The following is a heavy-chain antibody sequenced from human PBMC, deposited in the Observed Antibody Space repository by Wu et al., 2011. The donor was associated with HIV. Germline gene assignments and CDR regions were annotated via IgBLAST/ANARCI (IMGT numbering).Heavy chain of an antibody. CDR3: ARDEALSDVVVSGTVWGCWFDP. V-gene: IGHV1-69*14. J-gene: IGHJ5*02. D-gene: IGHD2-2*01. CDR1: GGTFSSYA. Sequence: QVQLVQSGAEVKKPGSSVKVSYKASGGTFSSYAISWVRQAPGQGLEWMGRIIPIFGTTNYAQKFQGRITITADKSTDTAFMELTSLRSEDTAVYYCARDEALSDVVVSGTVWGCWFDPWGQGTQVTVSS. CDR2: IIPIFGTT.